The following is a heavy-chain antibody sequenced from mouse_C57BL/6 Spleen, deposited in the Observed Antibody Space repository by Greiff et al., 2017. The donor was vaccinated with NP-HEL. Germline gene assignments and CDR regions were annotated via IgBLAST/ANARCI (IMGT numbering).Heavy chain of an antibody. CDR2: IHPNSGST. V-gene: IGHV1-64*01. J-gene: IGHJ1*03. D-gene: IGHD1-1*01. CDR3: ARTLIITTVWYFDV. CDR1: GYTFTSYW. Sequence: QVQLQQPGAELVKPGASVKLSCKASGYTFTSYWMHWVKQRPGQGLEWIGMIHPNSGSTNYNEKFKSKATLTVDKSSSTAYMQLSSLTSEDSAVYYCARTLIITTVWYFDVWGTGTTVTVSS.